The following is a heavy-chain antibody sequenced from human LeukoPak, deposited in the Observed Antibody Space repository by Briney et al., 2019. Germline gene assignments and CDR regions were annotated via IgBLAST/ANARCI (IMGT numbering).Heavy chain of an antibody. D-gene: IGHD3-22*01. V-gene: IGHV4-34*01. J-gene: IGHJ3*02. CDR3: ARHYYDSSGYPHEAFDI. CDR1: GGSFSGYY. Sequence: SETLSLTCAVYGGSFSGYYWSWIRQPPGKGLEWIGEINHSGSTNYNPSLKSRVTISVDTSKNQFSLKLSSVTAADTAVYYCARHYYDSSGYPHEAFDIWGQGTMVTVSS. CDR2: INHSGST.